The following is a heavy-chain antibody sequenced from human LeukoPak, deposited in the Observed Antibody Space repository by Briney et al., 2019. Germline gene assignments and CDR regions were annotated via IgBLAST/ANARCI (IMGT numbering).Heavy chain of an antibody. Sequence: SVKVSCTASGGTFSNSPISWVRQAPGQGLEWMGRIIPILDIVNYAQKFQGRVTITADKSTGTAYMELSSLRSEDTAMYYCAREQLPEYYYDSSAYYGMTAWGQGTMVTVSS. CDR2: IIPILDIV. J-gene: IGHJ3*01. CDR3: AREQLPEYYYDSSAYYGMTA. CDR1: GGTFSNSP. V-gene: IGHV1-69*04. D-gene: IGHD3-22*01.